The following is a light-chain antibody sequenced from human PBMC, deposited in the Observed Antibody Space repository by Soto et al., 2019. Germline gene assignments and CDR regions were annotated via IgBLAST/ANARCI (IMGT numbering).Light chain of an antibody. CDR2: GAS. Sequence: EIVLTQSPGTLSLSPGERATLSCRASQSVSNNYLTWYQQKPGQAPRLLIYGASSRATGIPDRFSGYGSGTDFTLTISRLEPEDFAVCYCLQYGSSPRTFGQGTKVEIK. J-gene: IGKJ1*01. CDR1: QSVSNNY. CDR3: LQYGSSPRT. V-gene: IGKV3-20*01.